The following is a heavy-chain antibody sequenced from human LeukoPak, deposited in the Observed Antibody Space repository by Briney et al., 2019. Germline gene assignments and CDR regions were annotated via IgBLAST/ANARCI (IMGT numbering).Heavy chain of an antibody. J-gene: IGHJ4*02. D-gene: IGHD1-26*01. CDR1: GFTFNNYA. V-gene: IGHV3-23*01. CDR3: AKSATVGIKAPFDC. Sequence: GGSLRLSCVASGFTFNNYAMSWVRQTPGRGLEWVSAMSGSGTSTYYVDSVKGRFTISRDNSKNTLSLQMSSLRAEDTAVYYCAKSATVGIKAPFDCWGQGALVTVSS. CDR2: MSGSGTST.